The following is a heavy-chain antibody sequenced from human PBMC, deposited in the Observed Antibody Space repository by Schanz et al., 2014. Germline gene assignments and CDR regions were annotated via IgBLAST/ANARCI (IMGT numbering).Heavy chain of an antibody. D-gene: IGHD6-19*01. Sequence: EVQLVESGGDLVQPGGSQRLSCAVSGFTVSANYMIWVRQPPGKGLEWVSLIDYAGSTNYADSVKGRMTVSRDTSKNALFLQMNNLRAEDTAVYYCASPPISVAGRLADYWGQGILVAVSS. CDR3: ASPPISVAGRLADY. CDR2: IDYAGST. CDR1: GFTVSANY. J-gene: IGHJ4*02. V-gene: IGHV3-66*01.